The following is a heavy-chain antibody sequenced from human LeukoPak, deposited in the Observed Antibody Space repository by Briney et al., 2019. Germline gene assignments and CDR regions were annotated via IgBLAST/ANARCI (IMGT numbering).Heavy chain of an antibody. Sequence: LTGGSLSLFCTASGYTHSRFEMSWARQAPGKGLEWVANIKHDGSQKYYVDSTKGQFTISRDNAKHSVYLQMNSLTAEDTAVYYCARDGMGGIKACDLWAERPRVTVSS. J-gene: IGHJ3*01. D-gene: IGHD3-10*01. CDR3: ARDGMGGIKACDL. V-gene: IGHV3-7*05. CDR1: GYTHSRFE. CDR2: IKHDGSQK.